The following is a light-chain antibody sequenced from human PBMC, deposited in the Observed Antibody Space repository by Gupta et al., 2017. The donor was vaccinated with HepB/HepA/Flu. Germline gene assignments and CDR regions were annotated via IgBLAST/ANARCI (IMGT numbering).Light chain of an antibody. Sequence: DIQMTQSPSSLSASVGDRVTITCRASQSISTYLNWYQQKPGKAPNVLIYGASSLQSGVPSRFSGSGSGTDFTLTISSLQPEDFATYYCQHSYTTPPYTFGQGTKLEIK. CDR2: GAS. V-gene: IGKV1-39*01. CDR1: QSISTY. J-gene: IGKJ2*01. CDR3: QHSYTTPPYT.